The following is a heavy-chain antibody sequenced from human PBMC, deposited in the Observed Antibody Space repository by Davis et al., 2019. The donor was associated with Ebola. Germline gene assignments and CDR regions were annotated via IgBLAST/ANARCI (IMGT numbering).Heavy chain of an antibody. CDR1: GGYFSGYY. CDR3: ATLDYYDRPNT. Sequence: MPSETLSLTCAVSGGYFSGYYWSWIRQPPGMGLEWIGEINHSGSTYYNPSLESRVAISVDTSKNQFSLRLSSVSAADTAVYYCATLDYYDRPNTWGQGTLVTVSS. D-gene: IGHD3-22*01. CDR2: INHSGST. V-gene: IGHV4-34*01. J-gene: IGHJ5*02.